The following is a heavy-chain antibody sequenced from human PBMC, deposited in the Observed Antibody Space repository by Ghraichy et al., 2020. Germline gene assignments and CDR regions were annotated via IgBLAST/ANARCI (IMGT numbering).Heavy chain of an antibody. CDR1: GGSISSGGDS. V-gene: IGHV4-30-2*01. CDR2: MYQSGST. CDR3: ARSNGAGRKPLVWYLDL. D-gene: IGHD3-10*01. Sequence: LSLTCTVSGGSISSGGDSWSWIRQPPGKGLEWMGYMYQSGSTYYNPSLKSRVTISADRSNNQFSLELASVTAADTAVYYCARSNGAGRKPLVWYLDLWGRGTLVTVSS. J-gene: IGHJ2*01.